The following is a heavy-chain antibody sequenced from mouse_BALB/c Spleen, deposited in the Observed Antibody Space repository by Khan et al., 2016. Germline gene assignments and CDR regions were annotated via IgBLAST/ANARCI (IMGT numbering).Heavy chain of an antibody. CDR3: DRSPTEYDEGSAY. CDR2: IDPANGNT. CDR1: GFNIKDTY. Sequence: VQLKQSGAELVKPGASVKLSCTASGFNIKDTYMHWVKQRPEQGLEWIGRIDPANGNTKYDPKFQGKATLTADTSSITAYLQLSSLTSEDTAVYHCDRSPTEYDEGSAYWGQETLVTVS. J-gene: IGHJ3*01. V-gene: IGHV14-3*02. D-gene: IGHD2-4*01.